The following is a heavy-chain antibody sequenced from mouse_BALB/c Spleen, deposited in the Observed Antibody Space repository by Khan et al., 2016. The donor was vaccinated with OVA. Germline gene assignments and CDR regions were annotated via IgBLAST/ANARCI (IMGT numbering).Heavy chain of an antibody. CDR1: GFTFSTYG. CDR2: ISTGGHYT. V-gene: IGHV5-6*01. Sequence: EVQLVESGGDVVKPGGSLKLSCAASGFTFSTYGMSWVRQTPDKRLEWVATISTGGHYTYYPDTVTGRFTISRDTAKNILFLQMSSLKSEDTALFYCARLAYYYDSEGFAYWGQGTLVTVST. CDR3: ARLAYYYDSEGFAY. J-gene: IGHJ3*01. D-gene: IGHD1-1*01.